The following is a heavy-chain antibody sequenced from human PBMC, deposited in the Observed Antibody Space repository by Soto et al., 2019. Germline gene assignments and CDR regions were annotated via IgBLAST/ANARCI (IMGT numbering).Heavy chain of an antibody. Sequence: QVQLVQSGAEEKKPGASVKVSCKASGYTFTSYAMHWVRQAPGQRLEWMGWINAGNGNTKYTQTFQGRVTITGDTPDSTAYMELRRLRSEDTAVYYCARSIVVVTAIDYWGQGTLVTVSS. V-gene: IGHV1-3*05. J-gene: IGHJ4*02. CDR3: ARSIVVVTAIDY. CDR1: GYTFTSYA. D-gene: IGHD2-21*02. CDR2: INAGNGNT.